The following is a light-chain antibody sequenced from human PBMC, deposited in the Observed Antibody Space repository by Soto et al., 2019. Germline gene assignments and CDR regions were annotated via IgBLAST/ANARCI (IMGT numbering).Light chain of an antibody. CDR1: QGIRND. V-gene: IGKV1-17*01. CDR3: LPHSTYPLT. CDR2: AAS. J-gene: IGKJ1*01. Sequence: DIQMTQFPSSLSASVGDRVTITCRASQGIRNDLAWYQQKPGKAPKRLIYAASSLQSGVKSRFSGSGSGTEFTLAISSLKPEDFATFYCLPHSTYPLTFGQGTKVEIK.